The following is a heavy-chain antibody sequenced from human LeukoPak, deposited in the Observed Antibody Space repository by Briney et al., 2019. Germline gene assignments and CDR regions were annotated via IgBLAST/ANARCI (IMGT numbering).Heavy chain of an antibody. CDR3: ARLRGAMTPVTSDFDY. J-gene: IGHJ4*02. CDR1: GGSISGSSYY. Sequence: SETLSLTCTVSGGSISGSSYYWAWIRQPPGKGLEWIGSGFYSGSAYYNPSLKSRVTISVDTSKNQFSLNLSSLAAADTAVYYCARLRGAMTPVTSDFDYWGQGTLVTVSS. V-gene: IGHV4-39*01. D-gene: IGHD4-17*01. CDR2: GFYSGSA.